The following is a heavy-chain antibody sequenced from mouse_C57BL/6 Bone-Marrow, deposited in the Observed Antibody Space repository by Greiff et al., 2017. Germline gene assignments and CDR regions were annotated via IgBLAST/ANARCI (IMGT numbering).Heavy chain of an antibody. CDR1: GYTFTSYW. Sequence: VQLQQPGAELVKPGASVKLSCKASGYTFTSYWMHWVKQRPGQGLEWIGMIHPNSGSTNYNEKFKSKATLTVDKSSSTAYMQLSCLTSEDSAVYYCAIFAYPWYFDVWGTGTTLTVSS. J-gene: IGHJ1*03. CDR3: AIFAYPWYFDV. V-gene: IGHV1-64*01. CDR2: IHPNSGST.